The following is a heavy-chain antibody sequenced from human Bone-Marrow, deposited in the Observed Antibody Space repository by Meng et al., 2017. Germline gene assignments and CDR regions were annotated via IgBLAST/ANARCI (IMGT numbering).Heavy chain of an antibody. Sequence: GESLKISCAASGFTFSSYWMHWVRQAPGKGLVWVSRINSDGRSTSYADSVKGLFTISRDNDKNTLYLQMNSLRAEDTAVYYCARDLQGWFGELFWYYYGMDVWGQGTTVTVSS. J-gene: IGHJ6*02. CDR3: ARDLQGWFGELFWYYYGMDV. CDR1: GFTFSSYW. V-gene: IGHV3-74*01. D-gene: IGHD3-10*01. CDR2: INSDGRST.